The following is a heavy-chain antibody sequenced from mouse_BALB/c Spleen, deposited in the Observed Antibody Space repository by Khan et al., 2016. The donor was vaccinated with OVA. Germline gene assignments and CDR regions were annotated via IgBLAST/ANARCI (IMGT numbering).Heavy chain of an antibody. Sequence: QVQLKESGPGLVQPSQSLSITCTVSGFSLTSYGAHWVRQSPGKGLEWLGVIWSVGSTDYNAAVISRLNISKDNSKSQAFFKMNSLQANDTAIYYCARNYDYDEGLAYWGQGTLVTVSA. CDR3: ARNYDYDEGLAY. V-gene: IGHV2-2*02. CDR2: IWSVGST. J-gene: IGHJ3*01. CDR1: GFSLTSYG. D-gene: IGHD2-4*01.